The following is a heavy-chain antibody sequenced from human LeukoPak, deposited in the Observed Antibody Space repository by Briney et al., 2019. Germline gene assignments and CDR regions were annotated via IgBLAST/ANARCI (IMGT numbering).Heavy chain of an antibody. CDR1: GFTFSSYA. CDR3: ARGRPVVPAAIPAFDI. V-gene: IGHV3-30-3*01. D-gene: IGHD2-2*01. CDR2: ISYDGSNK. Sequence: GGSLRLSCAASGFTFSSYAMHWVRQAPGKGLEWVAVISYDGSNKYYADSVKGRFTISRDNSKNTLYLQMNSLRAEDTAVYYCARGRPVVPAAIPAFDIWGQGTMVTVSS. J-gene: IGHJ3*02.